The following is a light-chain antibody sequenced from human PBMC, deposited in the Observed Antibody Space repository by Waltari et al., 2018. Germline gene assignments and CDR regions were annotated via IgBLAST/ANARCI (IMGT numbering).Light chain of an antibody. CDR2: GKN. V-gene: IGLV3-19*01. J-gene: IGLJ1*01. Sequence: SSELTQDPAVSVALGQTVRITCQGDSLRTSYATWYQQKPGHAPVLVIYGKNNRPSGIPDRLSASSSGNTASLTIAGAQAEDEADYYCNSRDSSGNPYVFGSGTKVTVL. CDR1: SLRTSY. CDR3: NSRDSSGNPYV.